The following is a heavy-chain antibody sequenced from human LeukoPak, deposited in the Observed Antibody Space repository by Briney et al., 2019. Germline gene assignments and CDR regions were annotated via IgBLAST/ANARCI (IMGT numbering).Heavy chain of an antibody. CDR1: GGSSSGYY. CDR2: INHSGST. J-gene: IGHJ6*02. Sequence: SETLSLTCAVYGGSSSGYYWSWIRQPPGKGLEWIGEINHSGSTNYNPSLKSRVTISVDTSKNQFSLRLSSVTAADTAVYYCARYVHCSSTSCLGYYYYGMDVWGQGTTVAVSS. CDR3: ARYVHCSSTSCLGYYYYGMDV. V-gene: IGHV4-34*01. D-gene: IGHD2-2*01.